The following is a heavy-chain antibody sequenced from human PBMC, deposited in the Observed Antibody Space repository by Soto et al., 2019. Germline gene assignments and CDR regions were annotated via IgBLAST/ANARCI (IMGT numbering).Heavy chain of an antibody. CDR3: ATWPYYYDSSGYYSFDY. J-gene: IGHJ4*02. CDR2: FDPEDGET. V-gene: IGHV1-24*01. D-gene: IGHD3-22*01. Sequence: ASVKVSCKVSGYTLTELSMHWVRQAPGKGLEWMGGFDPEDGETIYAQKFQGRVTMTGDTSTDTAYMELSSLRSEDTAVYYCATWPYYYDSSGYYSFDYWGQGTLVTVSS. CDR1: GYTLTELS.